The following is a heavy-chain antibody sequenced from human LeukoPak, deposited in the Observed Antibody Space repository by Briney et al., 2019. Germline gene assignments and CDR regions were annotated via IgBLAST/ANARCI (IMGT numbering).Heavy chain of an antibody. CDR2: ISGSGSST. D-gene: IGHD3-10*01. V-gene: IGHV3-23*01. J-gene: IGHJ4*02. CDR3: ARMVRGRIIRGYYFDS. Sequence: GGSLRLSCAASGFAFSSYVLHWVRRAPGKGLEWVSVISGSGSSTYYADSVKGRFTISSDNSKNTLYLQMNSLRADDTAVYYCARMVRGRIIRGYYFDSWGQGTLVTVSS. CDR1: GFAFSSYV.